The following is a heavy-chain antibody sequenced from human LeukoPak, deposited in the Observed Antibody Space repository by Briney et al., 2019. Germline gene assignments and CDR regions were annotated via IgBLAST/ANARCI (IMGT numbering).Heavy chain of an antibody. V-gene: IGHV3-21*01. D-gene: IGHD6-19*01. CDR3: ARDYSSGWYLPLLNWFDP. J-gene: IGHJ5*02. Sequence: PAGSRRLSCAASGFTFSSYSMNWVRQPPGKGLEWVSSISSSSSYIYYANSVKGRFTISRDNAKNSLYLQMNSLRAEDTAVYYCARDYSSGWYLPLLNWFDPRGQGTLVTVSS. CDR1: GFTFSSYS. CDR2: ISSSSSYI.